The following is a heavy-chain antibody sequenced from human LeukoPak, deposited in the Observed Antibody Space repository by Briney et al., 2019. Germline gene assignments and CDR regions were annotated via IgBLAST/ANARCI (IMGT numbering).Heavy chain of an antibody. CDR3: ARGYCSGGSCYGGGDWFDP. CDR2: IYYSGST. V-gene: IGHV4-30-4*01. J-gene: IGHJ5*02. CDR1: GGSISSGDYY. Sequence: PSETLSLTCTVSGGSISSGDYYWSWIRQPPGKGLEWIGYIYYSGSTYYNPSLKSRVTISVDTSKNQFPLKLSSVTAADTAVYYCARGYCSGGSCYGGGDWFDPWGQGTLVTVSS. D-gene: IGHD2-15*01.